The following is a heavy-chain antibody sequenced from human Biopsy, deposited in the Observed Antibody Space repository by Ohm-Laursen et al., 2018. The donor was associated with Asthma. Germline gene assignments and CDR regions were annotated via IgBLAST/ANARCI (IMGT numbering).Heavy chain of an antibody. J-gene: IGHJ4*02. V-gene: IGHV3-9*01. D-gene: IGHD6-13*01. CDR3: VKDIRLQLWGFDS. Sequence: SLRLSCTATGFKFDEYTMHWVRQAPGKGLEWVSGVSWNSGSIDYADSVKGRFTISRDNAKNSLYLQMNSLRGADTALYYCVKDIRLQLWGFDSWGQGTLVTVSS. CDR2: VSWNSGSI. CDR1: GFKFDEYT.